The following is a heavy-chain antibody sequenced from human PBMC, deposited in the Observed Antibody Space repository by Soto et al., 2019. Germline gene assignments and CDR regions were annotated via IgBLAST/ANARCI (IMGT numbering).Heavy chain of an antibody. CDR1: GFTFSSYA. D-gene: IGHD3-22*01. Sequence: EVQLLESGGGLVQPGGSLRLSCAASGFTFSSYAMSWVRQAPGKGLEWVSAISGRGGSTYYADSVKGQFTISRDNFKNTRYLQMNSLRAEDTAVYYCAKALNYYDSSGYYSYYCDSWGQGTLVTVSS. V-gene: IGHV3-23*01. CDR2: ISGRGGST. CDR3: AKALNYYDSSGYYSYYCDS. J-gene: IGHJ4*02.